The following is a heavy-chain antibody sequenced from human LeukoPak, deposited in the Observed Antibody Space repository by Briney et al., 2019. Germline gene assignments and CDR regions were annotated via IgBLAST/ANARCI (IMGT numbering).Heavy chain of an antibody. CDR1: GFTFSSYA. J-gene: IGHJ4*02. Sequence: GRSLRLSCAASGFTFSSYAMHWVRQAPGKGLEWVAVISYDGSNKYYADSVKGRFTISRDNSKNTLYLQMNSLRAEDTAVYYCARDNHYYGSGSYRYWGQGTLVTVSS. D-gene: IGHD3-10*01. CDR2: ISYDGSNK. V-gene: IGHV3-30*04. CDR3: ARDNHYYGSGSYRY.